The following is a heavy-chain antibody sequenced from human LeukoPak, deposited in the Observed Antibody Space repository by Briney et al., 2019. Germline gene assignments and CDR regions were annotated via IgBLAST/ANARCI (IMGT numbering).Heavy chain of an antibody. Sequence: GGSLRLSCAASGVTFSSFAMHWVRQAPGKGLEWVAVISYHGRDTYYADSVKGRFTISRDNSKNTLYLQLNSLGAEDTAVYYCAAQPCSVGRCYLDYWGQGTLVTVSS. CDR1: GVTFSSFA. CDR2: ISYHGRDT. J-gene: IGHJ4*02. V-gene: IGHV3-30*04. CDR3: AAQPCSVGRCYLDY. D-gene: IGHD2-15*01.